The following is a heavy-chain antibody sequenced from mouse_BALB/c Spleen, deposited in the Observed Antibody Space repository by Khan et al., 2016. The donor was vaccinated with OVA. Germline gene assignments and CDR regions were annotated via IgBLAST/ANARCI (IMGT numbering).Heavy chain of an antibody. CDR1: GYTFTSYW. D-gene: IGHD1-1*01. J-gene: IGHJ2*01. V-gene: IGHV1S81*02. CDR2: TNPTNGRT. CDR3: ARSKKIVATYFDY. Sequence: QVQLQQSGAELVKAGASVKMSCKASGYTFTSYWMYWVKQRLGQGLEWFAETNPTNGRTYYNEKFKSKATLTVDKSSSTAYMLLSGPTFEDSAVYYCARSKKIVATYFDYWGQGTTLTVSS.